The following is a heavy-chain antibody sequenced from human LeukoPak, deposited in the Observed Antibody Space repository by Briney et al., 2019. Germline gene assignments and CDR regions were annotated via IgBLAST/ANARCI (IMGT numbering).Heavy chain of an antibody. V-gene: IGHV4-30-2*01. CDR3: ARARQPNKEMATIGRSTLPRLYWYFDL. CDR2: IYHSGST. D-gene: IGHD5-24*01. Sequence: PSETLSLTCAVSGGSISSGGYSWSWIRQPPGKGLEWIGYIYHSGSTYYNPSLKSRVTISVDRSKNQFSLKLSSVTAADTAVYYCARARQPNKEMATIGRSTLPRLYWYFDLWGRGTLVTVSS. CDR1: GGSISSGGYS. J-gene: IGHJ2*01.